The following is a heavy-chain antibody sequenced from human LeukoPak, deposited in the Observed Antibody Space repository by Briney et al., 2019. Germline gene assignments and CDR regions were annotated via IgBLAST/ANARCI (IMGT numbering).Heavy chain of an antibody. J-gene: IGHJ4*02. Sequence: PGGSLRLSCAASGFTSSDYTMNWVRQAPGKGLEWVSGISVSDDSTYYADSVKGRFTMSRDNSSNTLYLQMNSLRAEDTAVYYCAKDRYCSSTNCPYDYWGQGTLVTVSS. D-gene: IGHD2-2*01. CDR2: ISVSDDST. CDR1: GFTSSDYT. V-gene: IGHV3-23*01. CDR3: AKDRYCSSTNCPYDY.